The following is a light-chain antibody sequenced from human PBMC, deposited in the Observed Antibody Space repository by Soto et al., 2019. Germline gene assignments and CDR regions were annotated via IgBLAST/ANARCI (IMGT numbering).Light chain of an antibody. V-gene: IGKV3-15*01. J-gene: IGKJ4*01. CDR2: GAS. Sequence: EIVMTQSPAPLSVSPGERATLSCRASQYISSDFSGFQQKPGQAPRLLSYGASARATGIPASFSGSGSGPELDLPINYLQSEDLAVYYCQQYNKWPPRPVGGGTNVDI. CDR3: QQYNKWPPRP. CDR1: QYISSD.